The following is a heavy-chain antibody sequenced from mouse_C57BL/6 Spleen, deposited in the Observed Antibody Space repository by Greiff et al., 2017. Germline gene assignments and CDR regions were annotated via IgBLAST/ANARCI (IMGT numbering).Heavy chain of an antibody. V-gene: IGHV10-1*01. CDR1: GFSFNTYA. CDR3: VRHGLTGTLDY. J-gene: IGHJ2*01. CDR2: IRSKSNNYAT. D-gene: IGHD4-1*01. Sequence: EVMLVESGGGLVQPKGSLKLSCAASGFSFNTYAMNWVRQAPGKGLEWVARIRSKSNNYATYYADSVKDRFTISRDDSESMLYLQMNNLKTEDTAMYDCVRHGLTGTLDYWGQGTTLTVSS.